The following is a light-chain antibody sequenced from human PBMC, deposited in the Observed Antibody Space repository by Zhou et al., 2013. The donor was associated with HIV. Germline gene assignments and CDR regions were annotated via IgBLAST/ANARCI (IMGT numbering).Light chain of an antibody. J-gene: IGKJ4*01. CDR1: HDVKTH. V-gene: IGKV1-8*01. Sequence: ATRMTQSPLSVSASTGDRVTITCRASHDVKTHVAWYQQKPGKAPRLLISSASSLQPEVPSRFSGSGSGTNFTFFISCLQSEDFAIYFCHQYYTLPLTFGGGTMVE. CDR3: HQYYTLPLT. CDR2: SAS.